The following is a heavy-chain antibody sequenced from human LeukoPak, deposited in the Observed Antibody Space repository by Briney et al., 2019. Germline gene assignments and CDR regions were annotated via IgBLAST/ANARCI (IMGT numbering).Heavy chain of an antibody. J-gene: IGHJ4*02. CDR1: GYTFTGYY. CDR2: INPNRGGT. CDR3: ARGGALGIAAAGPLGY. Sequence: ASVKVSCKASGYTFTGYYMHWVRQAPGQGLEWMGWINPNRGGTNYAQKFQGRVTMTRDTSISTAYMELSRLRSDDTAVYYCARGGALGIAAAGPLGYWGQGTLVTVSS. D-gene: IGHD6-13*01. V-gene: IGHV1-2*02.